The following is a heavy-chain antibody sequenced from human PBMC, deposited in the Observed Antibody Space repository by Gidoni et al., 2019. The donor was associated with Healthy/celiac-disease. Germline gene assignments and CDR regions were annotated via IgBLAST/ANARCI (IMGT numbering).Heavy chain of an antibody. V-gene: IGHV5-51*03. J-gene: IGHJ4*02. CDR2: IPPADSDT. CDR3: ARGGYYFDY. CDR1: GYSFTSYW. Sequence: EVQLVQPGAEVKTPGEPLKISCKGSGYSFTSYWIGWVRQMPGKGLDWMGIIPPADSDTRYSPSFQGQVTSSAAKSISTAYLRWSSLKASDTAMYYCARGGYYFDYWGQGTLVTVSS. D-gene: IGHD3-16*01.